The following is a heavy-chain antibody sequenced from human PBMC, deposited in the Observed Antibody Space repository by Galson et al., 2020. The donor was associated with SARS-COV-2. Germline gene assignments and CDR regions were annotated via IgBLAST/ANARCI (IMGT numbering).Heavy chain of an antibody. V-gene: IGHV3-30-3*01. D-gene: IGHD5-12*01. CDR3: ARDSGAMLDY. CDR2: ISYDGSNK. CDR1: GFTFSSYA. J-gene: IGHJ4*02. Sequence: TGGSLRLSCAASGFTFSSYAMYWVRQAPGKGLEWVAVISYDGSNKYYADSVKGRFTISRDNSKNTLYLQMNSLGAEDTAVYYCARDSGAMLDYWGQGTLVTVSS.